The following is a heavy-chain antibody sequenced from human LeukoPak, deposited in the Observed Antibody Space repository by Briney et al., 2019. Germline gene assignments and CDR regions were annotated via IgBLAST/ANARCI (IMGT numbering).Heavy chain of an antibody. CDR1: GFTFSTYW. Sequence: GGSLRLSCAASGFTFSTYWMHWVRQAPGKGLVWVSRINSDGSRTWYADSVKGRFTISRDNAKNTLYLQMNSLRAEDTAVYYCARDLRTTGAFDIWGQGTMVTVSS. V-gene: IGHV3-74*01. D-gene: IGHD4-17*01. CDR2: INSDGSRT. CDR3: ARDLRTTGAFDI. J-gene: IGHJ3*02.